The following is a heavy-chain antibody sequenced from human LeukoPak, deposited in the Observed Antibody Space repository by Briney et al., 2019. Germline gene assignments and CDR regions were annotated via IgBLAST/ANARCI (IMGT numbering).Heavy chain of an antibody. CDR1: GFTFSTYW. V-gene: IGHV3-7*01. CDR2: IKGDESAR. J-gene: IGHJ4*02. CDR3: ARDVGGSLDY. D-gene: IGHD1-26*01. Sequence: PGGSLRLSCAASGFTFSTYWMAWVRQAPGKGLEWVANIKGDESARHQADSVKGRFTIPRDNAQNSVYLQMSSLRGEDTAVYYCARDVGGSLDYWGQGTLVTVSS.